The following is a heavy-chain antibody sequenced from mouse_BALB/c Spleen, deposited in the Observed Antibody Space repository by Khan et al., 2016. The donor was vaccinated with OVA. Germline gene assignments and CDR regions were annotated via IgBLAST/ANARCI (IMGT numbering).Heavy chain of an antibody. D-gene: IGHD1-1*01. CDR3: ARDTTSTPY. CDR1: GFSLTSYG. J-gene: IGHJ3*01. Sequence: QVQLKQSGPGLVAPSQSLSITCTVSGFSLTSYGVHWVRQPPGKGLEWLGIIWAGGSTNYNSALMSRLSISKDNSNSQVFLKMNSQQTDDKAMYYCARDTTSTPYWGQGTLVTVSA. V-gene: IGHV2-9*02. CDR2: IWAGGST.